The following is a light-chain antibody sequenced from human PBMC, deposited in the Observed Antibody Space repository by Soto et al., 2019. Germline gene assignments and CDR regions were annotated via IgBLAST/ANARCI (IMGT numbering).Light chain of an antibody. Sequence: DIVMTQSPATLSLYHEERATLSCMASQSVGRDLAWYQQKLGQAPRLLIYDSSTRATGIPARFGGSGSGTEFTLTISSLQSEDFAVYYCQQYNNWPRTFGQGTKVDIK. CDR1: QSVGRD. CDR3: QQYNNWPRT. V-gene: IGKV3-15*01. CDR2: DSS. J-gene: IGKJ1*01.